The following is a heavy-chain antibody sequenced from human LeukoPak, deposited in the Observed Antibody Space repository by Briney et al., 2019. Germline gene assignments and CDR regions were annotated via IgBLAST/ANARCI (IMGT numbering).Heavy chain of an antibody. CDR1: GGSISSSSYY. V-gene: IGHV4-39*07. D-gene: IGHD5-12*01. Sequence: NPSETLSLTCTVSGGSISSSSYYWGWIRQPPGKGLEWIGSIYYSGSTYYNPSLKSRVTITLDTSKNQFSLNLTSVTAADTALYYCARGRGYDPVVFYFDYWGQGNLVTVSS. J-gene: IGHJ4*02. CDR3: ARGRGYDPVVFYFDY. CDR2: IYYSGST.